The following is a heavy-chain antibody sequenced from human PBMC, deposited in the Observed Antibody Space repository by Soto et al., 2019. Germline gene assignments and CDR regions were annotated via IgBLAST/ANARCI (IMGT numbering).Heavy chain of an antibody. V-gene: IGHV3-74*01. CDR1: GFTLSNYW. CDR2: INTDGSTT. D-gene: IGHD5-12*01. CDR3: GRIRRGDGYTFGY. Sequence: EVQLVESGGVSVQPGGSLRLSCTASGFTLSNYWMHWVRQAPGKGLVWVSRINTDGSTTTYADSVKGRFTISRDNAKNTLYLQMNSLRDEDTAVYYCGRIRRGDGYTFGYWGQGTLVTVSS. J-gene: IGHJ4*02.